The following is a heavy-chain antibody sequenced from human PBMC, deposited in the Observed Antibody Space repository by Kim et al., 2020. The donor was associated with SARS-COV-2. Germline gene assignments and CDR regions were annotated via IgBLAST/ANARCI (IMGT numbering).Heavy chain of an antibody. CDR2: IYSSGST. CDR1: GGSISSSSYY. J-gene: IGHJ6*02. CDR3: ARVATVIYYYYGMDV. D-gene: IGHD4-17*01. Sequence: SETLSLTCTVSGGSISSSSYYWGWVRQPPGKGLEWIGNIYSSGSTYYNPSLKSRVTISEDTSKNQLSLKLSSVTAADTAIYYCARVATVIYYYYGMDVWGQGTTVTVSS. V-gene: IGHV4-39*07.